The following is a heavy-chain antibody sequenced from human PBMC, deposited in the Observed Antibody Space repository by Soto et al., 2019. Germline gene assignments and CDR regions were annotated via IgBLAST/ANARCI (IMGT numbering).Heavy chain of an antibody. V-gene: IGHV1-2*04. Sequence: QVQLVQSGAEVKKPGASVKVSCKASGYTLTGYYMHWVRQAPGQGREWMGWINPNSGGTNYAQKYQGWVTMTRDTYISTAYMELSRLRSDDTAVYYYARVGYCSVGSGLVPPYYFDYWGQGTLVTVS. J-gene: IGHJ4*02. CDR1: GYTLTGYY. CDR3: ARVGYCSVGSGLVPPYYFDY. D-gene: IGHD2-15*01. CDR2: INPNSGGT.